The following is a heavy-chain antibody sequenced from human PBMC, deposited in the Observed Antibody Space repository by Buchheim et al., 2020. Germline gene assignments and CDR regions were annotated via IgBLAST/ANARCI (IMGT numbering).Heavy chain of an antibody. J-gene: IGHJ6*02. CDR2: ISYDGSKK. D-gene: IGHD2-8*02. CDR3: AKEVFWRGFTGGMDV. CDR1: GFTFSSYG. Sequence: QVQLVESGGGVVQPGRSLRLSCAASGFTFSSYGMHWVRQAPGKGLEWVAVISYDGSKKYYADSVKGRFTISRDNSKNTLYLQMNSLRAEDTAVYYCAKEVFWRGFTGGMDVWGQGTT. V-gene: IGHV3-30*18.